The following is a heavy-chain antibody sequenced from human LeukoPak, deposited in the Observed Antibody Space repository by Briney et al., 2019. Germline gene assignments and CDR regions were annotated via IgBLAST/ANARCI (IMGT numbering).Heavy chain of an antibody. D-gene: IGHD1-26*01. CDR2: IKSKTDGGTT. CDR3: ASSGGSYPFDY. CDR1: GFTFSNAW. J-gene: IGHJ4*02. V-gene: IGHV3-15*01. Sequence: GGSLRLSCAASGFTFSNAWMSWVRQAPGKGLEWVGRIKSKTDGGTTDYAAPVKGRFTIPRDDSKNTQYLQMNSLKTEDTAVYYCASSGGSYPFDYWGQGTLVTVSS.